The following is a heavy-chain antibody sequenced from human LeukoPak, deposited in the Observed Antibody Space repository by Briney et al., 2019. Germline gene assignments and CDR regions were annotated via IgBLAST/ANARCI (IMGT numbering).Heavy chain of an antibody. J-gene: IGHJ4*02. V-gene: IGHV3-9*01. CDR1: GFTFDDYA. CDR3: AKGGDTAMDPIDY. Sequence: PGGSLRLSCAASGFTFDDYAMHWVRQAPGKGLEWVSGISWNSGSIGYADSVKGRFTISRDNAKNSLYLQMNSLRAEDTALYYCAKGGDTAMDPIDYWGQGTLVTVSS. CDR2: ISWNSGSI. D-gene: IGHD5-18*01.